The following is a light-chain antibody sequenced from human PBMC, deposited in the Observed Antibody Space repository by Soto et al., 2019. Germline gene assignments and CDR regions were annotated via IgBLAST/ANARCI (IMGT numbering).Light chain of an antibody. CDR1: QSISSRK. CDR3: LQYDTSPLT. V-gene: IGKV3-20*01. J-gene: IGKJ4*01. Sequence: EIVLAQSPGTLSLPPGERGTLSCRASQSISSRKIAWFQQKPGQAPRLLMYGASSRGTGIPDRFSGGGSGTDFTLTISSLDPEDFAVYYCLQYDTSPLTFGGGTKV. CDR2: GAS.